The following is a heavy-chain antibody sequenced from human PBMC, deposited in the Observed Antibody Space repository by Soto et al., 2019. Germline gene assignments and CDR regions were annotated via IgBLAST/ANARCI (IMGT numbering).Heavy chain of an antibody. J-gene: IGHJ4*02. CDR1: GGTFSSYR. Sequence: SVKVSCKASGGTFSSYRFNWVRQARGQGLEWLGGIVPIYRTADYAQKFQGRVTITADESTRTVYLELSSLKSQDTALYYCARDSGAKLSSSWGQGTLVTVSS. CDR3: ARDSGAKLSSS. V-gene: IGHV1-69*13. D-gene: IGHD6-13*01. CDR2: IVPIYRTA.